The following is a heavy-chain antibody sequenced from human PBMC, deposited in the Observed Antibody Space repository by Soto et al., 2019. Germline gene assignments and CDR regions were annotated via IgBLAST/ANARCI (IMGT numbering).Heavy chain of an antibody. CDR1: GFTFSSYS. J-gene: IGHJ5*02. V-gene: IGHV3-21*01. D-gene: IGHD3-22*01. CDR3: ARATYYYDSSGYSPSRWFDP. CDR2: ISSSSSYI. Sequence: GGSLRLSCAASGFTFSSYSMNWVRQAPGKGLEWVSSISSSSSYIYYADSVKGRFTISRDNAKNSLYLQMNSLRAEDTAVYYCARATYYYDSSGYSPSRWFDPWGQGTLVTVSS.